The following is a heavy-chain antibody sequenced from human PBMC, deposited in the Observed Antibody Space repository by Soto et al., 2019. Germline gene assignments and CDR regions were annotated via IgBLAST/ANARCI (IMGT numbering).Heavy chain of an antibody. CDR2: ISYDGSNK. J-gene: IGHJ4*02. CDR1: GFTFSSYA. CDR3: ARDSEGATQGDY. D-gene: IGHD1-26*01. Sequence: QVQLVESGGGVVQPGRSLRLSCAASGFTFSSYAMHWVRQAPGKGLEWVAVISYDGSNKYYADSVKGRFTISRDNSKNTLYLQMNSLRAEDTAVYYCARDSEGATQGDYRGQGTLVTVSS. V-gene: IGHV3-30-3*01.